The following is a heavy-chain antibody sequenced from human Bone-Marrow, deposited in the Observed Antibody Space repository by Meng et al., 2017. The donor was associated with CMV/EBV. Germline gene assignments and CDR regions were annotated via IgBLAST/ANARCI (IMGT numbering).Heavy chain of an antibody. J-gene: IGHJ6*02. CDR2: ISSGGFT. Sequence: GGSLRLSCAASGFTVSGYYMSWVRQAPGKGLEFVAVISSGGFTYYADSVKGRFTISRDNSKNTLYLQMNSLRAEETALYYCARIVGATTRWYYYYGMDVWGQGTTVTVSS. CDR1: GFTVSGYY. D-gene: IGHD1-26*01. V-gene: IGHV3-53*01. CDR3: ARIVGATTRWYYYYGMDV.